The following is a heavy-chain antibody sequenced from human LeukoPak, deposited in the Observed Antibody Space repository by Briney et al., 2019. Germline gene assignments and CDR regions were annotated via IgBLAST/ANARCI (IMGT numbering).Heavy chain of an antibody. J-gene: IGHJ4*01. CDR1: GFTFSSYV. CDR3: ARDFDWLLYDY. Sequence: PGGSLRLSCAASGFTFSSYVMHWVRQAPGKGLVWVSRINTDGSVTSYADSVRGRFTVSRDDAMDTLHLQMNSLRAEDTAVYYCARDFDWLLYDYWGHGALVTVSS. V-gene: IGHV3-74*01. CDR2: INTDGSVT. D-gene: IGHD3-9*01.